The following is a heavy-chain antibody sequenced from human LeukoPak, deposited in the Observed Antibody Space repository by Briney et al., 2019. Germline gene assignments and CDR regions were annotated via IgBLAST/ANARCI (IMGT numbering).Heavy chain of an antibody. J-gene: IGHJ4*02. Sequence: GRSLRLSCAASGFTFDDYAMHWVRQAPGKGLEWVSGISWNSGSIGYADSVKGRFTISRDNAKNSLYLQMNSPRAEDTALYYCAKDIGPGEDFWSGYYDYWGQGTLVTVSS. CDR3: AKDIGPGEDFWSGYYDY. D-gene: IGHD3-3*01. CDR1: GFTFDDYA. CDR2: ISWNSGSI. V-gene: IGHV3-9*01.